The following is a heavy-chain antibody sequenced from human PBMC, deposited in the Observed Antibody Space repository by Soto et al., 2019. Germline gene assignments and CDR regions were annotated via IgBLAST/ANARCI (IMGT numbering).Heavy chain of an antibody. V-gene: IGHV4-39*01. Sequence: PSETLSLTCSVSGGSISSNIHYWVWIRQPPGKGLECIGSIYYNGDTHYNPSLKSRVTISVGTSKNQFSVKLNSVTAADTAVYYCARSDGRYWGQGTLVTVSS. CDR1: GGSISSNIHY. J-gene: IGHJ4*02. CDR3: ARSDGRY. CDR2: IYYNGDT.